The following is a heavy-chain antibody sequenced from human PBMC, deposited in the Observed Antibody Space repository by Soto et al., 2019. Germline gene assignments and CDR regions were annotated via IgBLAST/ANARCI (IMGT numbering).Heavy chain of an antibody. CDR3: AKAGGPTYNYYGVEV. J-gene: IGHJ6*02. CDR2: ISYDGSEK. Sequence: PGGSLRLSCAVSGFTFSSYGMHWVRQAPVKGLERVAFISYDGSEKYYADSVKGRFTISRDNSKNTLYLQMNSLRAEDTAVFYCAKAGGPTYNYYGVEVWGQGTTVTVYS. V-gene: IGHV3-30*18. D-gene: IGHD1-1*01. CDR1: GFTFSSYG.